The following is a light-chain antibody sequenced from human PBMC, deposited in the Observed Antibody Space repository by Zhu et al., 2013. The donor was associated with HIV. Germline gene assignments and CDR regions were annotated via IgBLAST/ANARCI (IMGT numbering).Light chain of an antibody. CDR2: DAS. CDR3: QQYGDSPIT. J-gene: IGKJ5*01. CDR1: QYVPSIY. Sequence: EIVMTQSPATLSVSPGEGATLSCRASQYVPSIYLAWYQQKPGQAPRLVIYDASRRATDTPDRFGGSGSRTDFTLTINRLQPDDFAVYYCQQYGDSPITFGQGTRLQIK. V-gene: IGKV3-20*01.